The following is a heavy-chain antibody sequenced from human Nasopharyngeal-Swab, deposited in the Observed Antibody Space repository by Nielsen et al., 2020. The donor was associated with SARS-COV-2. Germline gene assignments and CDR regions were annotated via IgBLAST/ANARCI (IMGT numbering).Heavy chain of an antibody. J-gene: IGHJ4*02. D-gene: IGHD3-22*01. Sequence: GESLKISCAASGFAFSNAWMSWVRQARGKGLEWVGRIKSKTDGGTTDYAAPVKGRFTISRDDSKNTLYLQMNSLRAEDTAVYYCAKIRITMIVVVPNDYWGQGTLVTVSS. V-gene: IGHV3-15*01. CDR1: GFAFSNAW. CDR3: AKIRITMIVVVPNDY. CDR2: IKSKTDGGTT.